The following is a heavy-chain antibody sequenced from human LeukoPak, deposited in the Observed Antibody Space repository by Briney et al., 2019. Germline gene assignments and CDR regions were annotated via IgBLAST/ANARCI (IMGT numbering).Heavy chain of an antibody. Sequence: GGSLRLSCAASGFTFSSYWMHWVRQAPGKGLVWVSRINSDGSSTSYADSVKGRFTISRDNAKNTLYLQMNSLRAEDTAVYYCAKTSGSYFLLDAFDIWGQGTMVTVSS. D-gene: IGHD1-26*01. CDR1: GFTFSSYW. CDR2: INSDGSST. CDR3: AKTSGSYFLLDAFDI. V-gene: IGHV3-74*01. J-gene: IGHJ3*02.